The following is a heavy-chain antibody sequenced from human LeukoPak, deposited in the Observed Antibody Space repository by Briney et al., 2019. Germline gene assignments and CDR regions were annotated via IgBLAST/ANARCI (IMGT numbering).Heavy chain of an antibody. V-gene: IGHV1-3*01. CDR3: ARGPLDDFWSSDFDY. D-gene: IGHD3-3*01. J-gene: IGHJ4*02. CDR2: INAGNGNT. Sequence: ASVKVSCKASGYTFTSYAMHWVRQAPGQRLEWMGWINAGNGNTKYSQKFQGRVTITRDTSGSTAYMELSSLRSEDTAVYYCARGPLDDFWSSDFDYWGQGTLVTVSS. CDR1: GYTFTSYA.